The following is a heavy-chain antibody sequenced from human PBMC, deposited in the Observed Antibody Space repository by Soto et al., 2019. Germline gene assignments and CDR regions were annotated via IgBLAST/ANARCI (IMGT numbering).Heavy chain of an antibody. CDR1: GGSISSYY. CDR2: IYYSGST. CDR3: ARDSHNWNYYRWFEP. Sequence: QVQLQESGPGLVKPSETLSLTCTVSGGSISSYYWSWIRQPPGKGLEWIGYIYYSGSTNYNPSLKSRVTISVDTSKNQFSLKLSSVTAADTAVYYCARDSHNWNYYRWFEPWGQGTLVTVSS. V-gene: IGHV4-59*01. D-gene: IGHD1-7*01. J-gene: IGHJ5*02.